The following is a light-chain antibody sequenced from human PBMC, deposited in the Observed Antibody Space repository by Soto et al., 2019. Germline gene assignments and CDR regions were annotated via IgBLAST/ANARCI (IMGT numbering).Light chain of an antibody. CDR1: QGISSY. CDR2: AAS. CDR3: QQYYSYPRT. Sequence: AIRMTQSPSSLSASTGARVTITCRASQGISSYLAWYQQKPGKAPKLLIYAASTLQSGVPSRFSGSVSGTDFTLTISCLQSEDFAIYYCQQYYSYPRTFGQGTKVEIK. J-gene: IGKJ1*01. V-gene: IGKV1-8*01.